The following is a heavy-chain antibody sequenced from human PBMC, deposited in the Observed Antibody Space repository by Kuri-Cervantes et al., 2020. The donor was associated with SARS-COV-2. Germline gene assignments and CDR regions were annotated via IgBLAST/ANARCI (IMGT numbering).Heavy chain of an antibody. Sequence: SLKISCAASGFTFRGHWIHWVRQAPGKGLGWVSGISWNSGSIGYADSVKGRFTISRDNDKNSLYLQMNSLRAEDTALYYCAKGGYCTNGVCYNYYGMEVWGQETTVTVSS. J-gene: IGHJ6*02. V-gene: IGHV3-9*01. D-gene: IGHD2-8*01. CDR2: ISWNSGSI. CDR3: AKGGYCTNGVCYNYYGMEV. CDR1: GFTFRGHW.